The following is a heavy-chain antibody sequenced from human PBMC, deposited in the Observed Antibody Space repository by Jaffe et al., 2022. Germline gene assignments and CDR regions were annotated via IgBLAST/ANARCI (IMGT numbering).Heavy chain of an antibody. Sequence: EVQLVESGGGLVQPGRSLRLSCAASGFTFDDYAMHWVRQAPGKGLEWVSGISWNSGSIGYADSVKGRFTISRDNAKNSLYLQMNSLRAEDTALYYCAKDGFEEDQLLLRGYFDYWGQGTLVTVSS. J-gene: IGHJ4*02. CDR1: GFTFDDYA. CDR3: AKDGFEEDQLLLRGYFDY. V-gene: IGHV3-9*01. CDR2: ISWNSGSI. D-gene: IGHD2-2*01.